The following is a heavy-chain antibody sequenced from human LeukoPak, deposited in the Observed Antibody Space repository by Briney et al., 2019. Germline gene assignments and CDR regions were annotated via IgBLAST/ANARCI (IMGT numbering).Heavy chain of an antibody. Sequence: GSLRLPCAAPGFRFRKYLMGWVRPAPRKGLGWVGNIRQDGNEIYYMDSVKGRFTISRDNAKKSLYLQMNLLRAEDTAVYYCATLNWDDGVVSGFDQWGQGILVTVSS. D-gene: IGHD2-2*01. CDR3: ATLNWDDGVVSGFDQ. CDR1: GFRFRKYL. J-gene: IGHJ5*02. CDR2: IRQDGNEI. V-gene: IGHV3-7*01.